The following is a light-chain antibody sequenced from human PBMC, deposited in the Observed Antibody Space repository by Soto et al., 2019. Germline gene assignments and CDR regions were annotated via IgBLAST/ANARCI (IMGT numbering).Light chain of an antibody. CDR1: KGISSW. CDR2: AAS. CDR3: QLANSFPFT. V-gene: IGKV1-12*01. Sequence: DIQMTQSPYSVSASVGDRVTITCRASKGISSWLAWYQQKPGKAPKLLIYAASSLQSGVPSRFSVSGSGTDFTLPISSLQPEDFATYYCQLANSFPFTFGPGTKVDIK. J-gene: IGKJ3*01.